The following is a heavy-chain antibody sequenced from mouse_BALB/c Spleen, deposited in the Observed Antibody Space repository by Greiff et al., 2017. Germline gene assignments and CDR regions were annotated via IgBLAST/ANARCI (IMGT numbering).Heavy chain of an antibody. J-gene: IGHJ3*01. V-gene: IGHV5-12-1*01. CDR3: ARHFGNYAWFAY. Sequence: EVKLVGSGGGLVKPGGSLKLSCAASGFAFSSYDMSWVRQTPEKRLEWVAYISSGGGSTYYPDTVKGRFTISRDNAKNTLYLQMSSLKSEDTAMYYCARHFGNYAWFAYWGQGTLVTVSA. D-gene: IGHD2-1*01. CDR1: GFAFSSYD. CDR2: ISSGGGST.